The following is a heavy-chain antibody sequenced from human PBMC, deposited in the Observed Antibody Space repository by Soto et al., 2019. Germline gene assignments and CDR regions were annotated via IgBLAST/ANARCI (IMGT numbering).Heavy chain of an antibody. J-gene: IGHJ4*02. CDR2: ISAYNGNT. Sequence: QVHLVQSRAEVKKPGASVQVSCKASGYTFTTYGIAWVRQAPGQGREWLGWISAYNGNTNYAQKFQGRVTMTTETSTNTAYMEVRSLRSDDTAVYYCARDKGSKAWYYFFDFWGQGTLVTVSS. CDR3: ARDKGSKAWYYFFDF. V-gene: IGHV1-18*01. CDR1: GYTFTTYG. D-gene: IGHD1-26*01.